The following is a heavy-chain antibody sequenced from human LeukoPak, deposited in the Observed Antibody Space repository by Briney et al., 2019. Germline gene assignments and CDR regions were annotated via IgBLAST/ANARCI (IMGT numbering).Heavy chain of an antibody. Sequence: ASVKVSCKASGYTFTGYYMHWVRQAPGQGLEWMGWINPNSGGTNYAQKFQGRVTMTRDTSISTAYMELSSLRSEDTAVYYCATVLLGYCSSTSCPLDYWGQGTLVTVSS. D-gene: IGHD2-2*01. CDR2: INPNSGGT. CDR1: GYTFTGYY. CDR3: ATVLLGYCSSTSCPLDY. J-gene: IGHJ4*02. V-gene: IGHV1-2*02.